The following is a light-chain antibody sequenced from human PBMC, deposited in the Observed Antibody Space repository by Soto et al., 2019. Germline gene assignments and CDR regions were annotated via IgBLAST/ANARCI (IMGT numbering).Light chain of an antibody. CDR1: QSVPNSR. J-gene: IGKJ5*01. V-gene: IGKV3D-20*02. CDR2: DTS. CDR3: QQRSDWPPIT. Sequence: EIGVTPAPGPPSLAPGDRATLPCRALQSVPNSRLAWYQQKPGQAPSLVISDTSIRATGIPARFSGSGSGTDFTLTISSLEPEDFAVYYCQQRSDWPPITFGQGTLLEI.